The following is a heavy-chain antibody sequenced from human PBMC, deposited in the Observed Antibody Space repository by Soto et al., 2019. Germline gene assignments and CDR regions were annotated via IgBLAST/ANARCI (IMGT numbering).Heavy chain of an antibody. J-gene: IGHJ5*02. CDR1: GGSINTVNYY. V-gene: IGHV4-61*01. CDR2: IYNGGTT. CDR3: ARPLFGRGNWFDP. D-gene: IGHD3-10*01. Sequence: SETLSLTCTVSGGSINTVNYYWSWIRQSPDKGLEWIGHIYNGGTTNNNPSLTSRVTISVDTSKNQFSLKLSSVTAADTAVYYCARPLFGRGNWFDPWGQGTLVTVSS.